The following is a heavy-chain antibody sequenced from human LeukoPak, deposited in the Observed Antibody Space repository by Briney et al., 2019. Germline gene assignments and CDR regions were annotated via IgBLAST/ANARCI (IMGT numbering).Heavy chain of an antibody. V-gene: IGHV4-59*08. CDR1: GGSISSYY. Sequence: SETQSLTCTVSGGSISSYYWSWIRQPPGKGLEWIGYIYYDGSTNYNPSLKSRVTISVDTSKNQFSLKVSSVTAADTAVYYCARHSQRATTVLYWGQGTLVTVSS. CDR3: ARHSQRATTVLY. J-gene: IGHJ4*02. CDR2: IYYDGST. D-gene: IGHD4-17*01.